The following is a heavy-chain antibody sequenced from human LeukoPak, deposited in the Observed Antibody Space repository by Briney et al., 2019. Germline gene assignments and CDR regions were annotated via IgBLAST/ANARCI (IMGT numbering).Heavy chain of an antibody. CDR3: ARVSRVAARPFDY. Sequence: SETLSLTCTVSGGSISSYYWSWIRQPPGKGLEWIGEINHSGSTNYNPSLKSRVTVSVDTSKNQFSLKLSSVTAADTAVYYCARVSRVAARPFDYWGQGTLVTVSS. CDR1: GGSISSYY. V-gene: IGHV4-34*01. D-gene: IGHD6-6*01. CDR2: INHSGST. J-gene: IGHJ4*02.